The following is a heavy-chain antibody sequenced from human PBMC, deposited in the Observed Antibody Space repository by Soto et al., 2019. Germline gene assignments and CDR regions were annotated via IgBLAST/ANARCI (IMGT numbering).Heavy chain of an antibody. Sequence: GGSLRLSCTASGFTFGDYAVSWFRQAPGKGLEWVGFIRSKAYGGTTEYAASVKGRFTISRDDSKSIAYLQMNSLKTEDTAVYYCTRDRSTYYYDSSGYYGMDVWGQGTTVTVSS. J-gene: IGHJ6*02. V-gene: IGHV3-49*03. CDR2: IRSKAYGGTT. CDR1: GFTFGDYA. CDR3: TRDRSTYYYDSSGYYGMDV. D-gene: IGHD3-22*01.